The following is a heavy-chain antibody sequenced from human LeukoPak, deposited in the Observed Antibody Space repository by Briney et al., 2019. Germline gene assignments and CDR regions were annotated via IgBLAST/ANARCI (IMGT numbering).Heavy chain of an antibody. J-gene: IGHJ6*04. V-gene: IGHV3-33*01. D-gene: IGHD3-3*01. Sequence: PGGSLRLSCAASGFTFSSYGMHWVRQAPGKGLEWVAVIWYDGSNKYYADSVKGRFTISRDNSKNTLYLQMNSLRAEDTAVYYCARSLEGYYYYGMDVWGKGTTVTVSS. CDR1: GFTFSSYG. CDR2: IWYDGSNK. CDR3: ARSLEGYYYYGMDV.